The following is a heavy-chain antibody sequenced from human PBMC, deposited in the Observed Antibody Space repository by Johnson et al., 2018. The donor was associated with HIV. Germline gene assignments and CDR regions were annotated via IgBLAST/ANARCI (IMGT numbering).Heavy chain of an antibody. V-gene: IGHV3-66*01. J-gene: IGHJ3*02. CDR3: ARGGWRGIATPDAFDI. D-gene: IGHD6-13*01. CDR2: IYSGGST. CDR1: GFTVSSNY. Sequence: VQVVESGGGVVRPGGSLRLSCAASGFTVSSNYMSWVRQAPGKGLEWVSVIYSGGSTYYGDSVKGRFTISRDNAKNSLYLQMNSLRAEDTAVYYCARGGWRGIATPDAFDIWGQGTMVTVSS.